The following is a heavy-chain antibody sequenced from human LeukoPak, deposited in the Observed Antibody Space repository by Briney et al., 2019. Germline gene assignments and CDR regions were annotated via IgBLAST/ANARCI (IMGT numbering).Heavy chain of an antibody. CDR2: INPNSGGT. CDR1: GYTFTGYY. Sequence: ASVKVSCKASGYTFTGYYMHWVRQAPGQGLEWMGWINPNSGGTNYAQKLQGRVTMTTDTSTSTAYMELRSLRSDDTAVYYCARLMDILTGYYSAYYFDYWGQGTLVTVSS. V-gene: IGHV1-2*02. J-gene: IGHJ4*02. CDR3: ARLMDILTGYYSAYYFDY. D-gene: IGHD3-9*01.